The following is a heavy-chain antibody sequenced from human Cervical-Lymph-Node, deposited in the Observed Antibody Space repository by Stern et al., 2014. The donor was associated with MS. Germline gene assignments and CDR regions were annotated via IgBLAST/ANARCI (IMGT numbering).Heavy chain of an antibody. CDR2: ISYHGSNK. Sequence: VQLVESGGGVVQPGRSLRLSCAASGFAFSSFGMHWVRQAPGKGLEWVSVISYHGSNKYYADSVKGRFTISRDNSKNTLYLQMNTLRPEDTAVYYCAKPQQQLPFDSWGQGTLVTVSS. D-gene: IGHD1-1*01. CDR3: AKPQQQLPFDS. J-gene: IGHJ4*02. V-gene: IGHV3-30*18. CDR1: GFAFSSFG.